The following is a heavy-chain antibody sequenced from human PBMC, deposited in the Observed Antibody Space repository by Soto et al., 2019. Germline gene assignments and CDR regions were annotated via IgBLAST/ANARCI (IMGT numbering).Heavy chain of an antibody. CDR3: ATIAGTAGGPIDY. V-gene: IGHV4-31*03. J-gene: IGHJ4*02. CDR2: IYYSGST. Sequence: PSETLSLTCTVSGGSINSGGSYWSWIRQHPGNGLEWIGYIYYSGSTSYNPSLKSRVTMSVDTSKNQYSLKLSSVTAVDTAVYYCATIAGTAGGPIDYWGQGTLVTVSS. CDR1: GGSINSGGSY. D-gene: IGHD6-13*01.